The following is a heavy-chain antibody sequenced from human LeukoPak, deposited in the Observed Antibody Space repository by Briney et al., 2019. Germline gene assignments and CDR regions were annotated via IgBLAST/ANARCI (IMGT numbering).Heavy chain of an antibody. D-gene: IGHD7-27*01. V-gene: IGHV4-38-2*01. J-gene: IGHJ6*03. CDR1: GYSISSGYY. CDR2: IYHSRST. CDR3: ARLGLAYYMDV. Sequence: ETLSLTCAVSGYSISSGYYWGWIRQPPGKGLEWIGSIYHSRSTYYNPSLKSRVTISVDTSKNQFSLKLSSVTAADTAVYYCARLGLAYYMDVWGKGTTVTVSS.